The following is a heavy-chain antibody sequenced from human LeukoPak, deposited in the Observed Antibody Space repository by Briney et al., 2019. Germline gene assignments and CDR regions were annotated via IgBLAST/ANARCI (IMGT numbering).Heavy chain of an antibody. CDR1: GGSFSSYA. D-gene: IGHD5-12*01. CDR3: ARGRYKKGYSGYGLGDY. Sequence: GASVTVSCKASGGSFSSYAISWVRQAPGQGLEWMGGITPMFGTANYPQKFQGRVTITADESTSTAYMELSSLRSEDTAVYYCARGRYKKGYSGYGLGDYWGQGTLVTVSS. CDR2: ITPMFGTA. V-gene: IGHV1-69*13. J-gene: IGHJ4*02.